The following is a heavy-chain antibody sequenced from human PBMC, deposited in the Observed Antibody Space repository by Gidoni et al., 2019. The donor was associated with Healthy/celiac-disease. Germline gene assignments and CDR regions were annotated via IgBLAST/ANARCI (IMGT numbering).Heavy chain of an antibody. V-gene: IGHV3-48*03. J-gene: IGHJ4*02. Sequence: EVQLVESGGGLVQPGGSLRLSCSASGFPFSSYEMNWVRQAPGKGLEWVSYISSSGSTIYYADSVKGRFTISRDNAKNSPYLQMNSLRAEDTAVYYCATYYYDSSGYYYPIWGQGTLVTVSS. D-gene: IGHD3-22*01. CDR3: ATYYYDSSGYYYPI. CDR2: ISSSGSTI. CDR1: GFPFSSYE.